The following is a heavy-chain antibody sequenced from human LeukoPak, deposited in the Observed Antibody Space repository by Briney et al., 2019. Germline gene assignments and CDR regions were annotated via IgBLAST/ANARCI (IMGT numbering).Heavy chain of an antibody. J-gene: IGHJ4*02. Sequence: GGPLRLSCAASGFSFSNYGMHWVRQAPDKGLEGVAFIRYEGSNKDYADSVKCRFTISISRDNSKNTLYQQMNSLRAEDTAVYYCAKDARYCSGGSCYSTTTFDHWGQGTLVTVSS. V-gene: IGHV3-30*02. D-gene: IGHD2-15*01. CDR3: AKDARYCSGGSCYSTTTFDH. CDR1: GFSFSNYG. CDR2: IRYEGSNK.